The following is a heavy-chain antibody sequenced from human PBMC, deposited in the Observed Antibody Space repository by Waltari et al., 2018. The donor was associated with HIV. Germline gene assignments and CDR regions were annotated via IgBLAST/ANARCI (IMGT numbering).Heavy chain of an antibody. D-gene: IGHD1-26*01. CDR2: INQDATKK. J-gene: IGHJ6*02. Sequence: EALLVESGGGVVKPGGSLRLSCEASKFWFSRYWRVWVRQASGKGLEWVANINQDATKKNYAESVKGRFSVSRDNGKYSVFLEMNRLRVQDTAVYFCARGDQWGIFLDSYYGLDVWGRGTTVIVSS. V-gene: IGHV3-7*01. CDR1: KFWFSRYW. CDR3: ARGDQWGIFLDSYYGLDV.